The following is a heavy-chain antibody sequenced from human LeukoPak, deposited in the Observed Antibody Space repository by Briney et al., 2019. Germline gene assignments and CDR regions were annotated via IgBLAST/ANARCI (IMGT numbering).Heavy chain of an antibody. CDR2: INLDGSEK. Sequence: GGSLRLSCAASGFTFSSSWMTWVRQAPGKGLEWVANINLDGSEKYYVDSVKGRFTISRDNAKNSLYLQMNSLRAEDTAVYYCARGGYSSSWFWVYWSQGTLVTVSS. CDR1: GFTFSSSW. CDR3: ARGGYSSSWFWVY. V-gene: IGHV3-7*01. J-gene: IGHJ4*02. D-gene: IGHD6-13*01.